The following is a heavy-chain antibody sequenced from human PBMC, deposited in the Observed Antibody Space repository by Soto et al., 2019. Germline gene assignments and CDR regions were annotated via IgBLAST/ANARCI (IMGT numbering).Heavy chain of an antibody. D-gene: IGHD3-10*01. CDR2: TYYRSKWYN. CDR3: ARGVVTMVRGVNIGGHSYYYYYMDV. CDR1: GDSVSSNSAA. Sequence: SQTLSLTCAISGDSVSSNSAAWNWIRQSPSRGLEWLGRTYYRSKWYNDYAVSVKSRITINPDTSKNQFSLQLNSVTPEDTAVYYCARGVVTMVRGVNIGGHSYYYYYMDVWGKGTTVTV. J-gene: IGHJ6*03. V-gene: IGHV6-1*01.